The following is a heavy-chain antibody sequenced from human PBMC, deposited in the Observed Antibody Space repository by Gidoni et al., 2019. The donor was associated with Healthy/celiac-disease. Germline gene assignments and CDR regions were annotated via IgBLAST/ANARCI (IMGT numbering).Heavy chain of an antibody. J-gene: IGHJ4*02. D-gene: IGHD5-12*01. CDR2: IKSKTDGGTT. V-gene: IGHV3-15*01. Sequence: EVQLVESGGGLVKPGGSLRLSCAASGFTFSNACMSWVRQAPGKGMEWVGRIKSKTDGGTTDYAAPVKGRFTISRDDSKNTLYLQMNSLKTEDTAVYYCTTEYIVATMGGVGCGYWGQGTLVTVSS. CDR1: GFTFSNAC. CDR3: TTEYIVATMGGVGCGY.